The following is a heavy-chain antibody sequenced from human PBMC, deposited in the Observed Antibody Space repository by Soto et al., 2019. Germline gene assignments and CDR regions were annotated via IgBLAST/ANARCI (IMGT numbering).Heavy chain of an antibody. V-gene: IGHV1-8*01. Sequence: ASVKGSCKASGYTFTSYDINWVRQATGQGLEWMGWMNPNSGNTGYAQKFQGRVTMTRNTSISTAYMELSSLRSEDTAVYYCARGPVYCSSTCCYTRYYYYGMAFWGQGSTVTVSS. CDR1: GYTFTSYD. J-gene: IGHJ6*02. CDR3: ARGPVYCSSTCCYTRYYYYGMAF. CDR2: MNPNSGNT. D-gene: IGHD2-2*02.